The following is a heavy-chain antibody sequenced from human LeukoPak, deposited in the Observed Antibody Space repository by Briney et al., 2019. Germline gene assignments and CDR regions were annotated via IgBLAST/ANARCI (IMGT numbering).Heavy chain of an antibody. CDR2: ISSSSSYI. Sequence: GGSLRLSCAASGFTFSSYSMNWVRQAPGKGLERVSSISSSSSYIYYADSVKGRFTISRDNAKNSLYLQMNSLRAEDTAVYYCAGDVGYCSGGSCYQDYWGQGTLVTVSS. CDR1: GFTFSSYS. CDR3: AGDVGYCSGGSCYQDY. V-gene: IGHV3-21*01. J-gene: IGHJ4*02. D-gene: IGHD2-15*01.